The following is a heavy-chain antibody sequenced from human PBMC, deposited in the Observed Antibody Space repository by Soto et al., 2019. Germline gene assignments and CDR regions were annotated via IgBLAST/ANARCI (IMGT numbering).Heavy chain of an antibody. CDR3: AGQGGLFIDL. J-gene: IGHJ5*02. D-gene: IGHD3-16*01. CDR1: GGSFSSTHW. Sequence: SETLSLTCAVSGGSFSSTHWWSWVRQPPGKGLEWIGEISYSGRTNYNPSLKSRVTVSIDKSKNQFSVKLTSVTAADTAVYYCAGQGGLFIDLWGQGTLVNVSS. V-gene: IGHV4-4*02. CDR2: ISYSGRT.